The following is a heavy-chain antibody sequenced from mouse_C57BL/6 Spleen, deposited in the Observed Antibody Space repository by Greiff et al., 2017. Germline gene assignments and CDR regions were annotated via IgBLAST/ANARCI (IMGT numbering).Heavy chain of an antibody. Sequence: VQLQQSGAELMKPGASVKLSCKATGYTFTGYWIEWVKQRPGHGLEWIGEILPGSGNTNYNEKFKGKATITADTSSNTAYMQLSSLTTEDSAIYYCARRGYSNYVGFAYWGQGTLVTVSA. CDR1: GYTFTGYW. V-gene: IGHV1-9*01. J-gene: IGHJ3*01. CDR2: ILPGSGNT. CDR3: ARRGYSNYVGFAY. D-gene: IGHD2-5*01.